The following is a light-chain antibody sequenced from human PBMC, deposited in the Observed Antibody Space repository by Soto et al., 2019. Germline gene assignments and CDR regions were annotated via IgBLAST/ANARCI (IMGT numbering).Light chain of an antibody. Sequence: EIVMTQSPATLSVSPGERATLSCRASQSFSSSLAWYQQKPGPAPRLLIYGASARATGIPARFSGSGSVTEFTLTISSLQAEDCAVYYCQQYNNWPFTFGGGTKVEI. CDR1: QSFSSS. CDR3: QQYNNWPFT. J-gene: IGKJ4*01. V-gene: IGKV3-15*01. CDR2: GAS.